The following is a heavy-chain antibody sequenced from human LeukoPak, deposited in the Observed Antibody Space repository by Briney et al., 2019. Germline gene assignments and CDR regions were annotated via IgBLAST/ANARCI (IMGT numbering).Heavy chain of an antibody. CDR2: ISYDGSNK. J-gene: IGHJ6*02. V-gene: IGHV3-30*18. CDR1: GFTFDDHG. CDR3: AKDLDSSGYPYILPDGYYYYYYGMDV. Sequence: GGSLRLSCAASGFTFDDHGMHWVRQAPGKGLEWVAVISYDGSNKYYADSVKGRFTISRDNSKNTLYLQMNSLRAEDTAVYYCAKDLDSSGYPYILPDGYYYYYYGMDVWGQGTTVTVSS. D-gene: IGHD3-22*01.